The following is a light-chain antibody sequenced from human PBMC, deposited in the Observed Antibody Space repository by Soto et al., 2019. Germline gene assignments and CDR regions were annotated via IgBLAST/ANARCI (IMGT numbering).Light chain of an antibody. CDR2: AAS. CDR1: QAVSIY. Sequence: DIQLTQSPSSLSSSAGDRVTLTCRASQAVSIYLAWYQQKPGKVPRLLIYAASTWESGVPSRFSGSGSGTDFTLTISSLQPEDFAAYYCQKYNSWPPWTFGQGTKV. V-gene: IGKV1-27*01. J-gene: IGKJ1*01. CDR3: QKYNSWPPWT.